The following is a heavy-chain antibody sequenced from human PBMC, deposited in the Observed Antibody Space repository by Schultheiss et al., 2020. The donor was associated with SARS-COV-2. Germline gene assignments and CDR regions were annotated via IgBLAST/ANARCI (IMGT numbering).Heavy chain of an antibody. V-gene: IGHV3-9*01. CDR3: ASELAYCGGDCYGGAFDI. D-gene: IGHD2-21*01. CDR1: GFTFSSYS. Sequence: GGSLRLSCAASGFTFSSYSMNWVRQAPGKGLEWVSGISWNSGSIGYADSVKGRFTISRDNAKNSLYLQMNSLRAEDTALYYCASELAYCGGDCYGGAFDIWGQGTMVTVSS. CDR2: ISWNSGSI. J-gene: IGHJ3*02.